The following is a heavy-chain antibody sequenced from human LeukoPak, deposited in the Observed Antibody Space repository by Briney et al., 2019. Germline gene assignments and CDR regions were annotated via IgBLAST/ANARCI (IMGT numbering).Heavy chain of an antibody. Sequence: GGSLRLSCAASGFTVSSNYMSWVRQAPGKGLEWVSVIYSGGSTYYADSVKGRFTISRDNPKNTLYLQMNSLRAEDTAVYYCARHHRSNWGSSRDAFDIWGQGTMVTVSS. V-gene: IGHV3-66*02. J-gene: IGHJ3*02. CDR2: IYSGGST. CDR3: ARHHRSNWGSSRDAFDI. D-gene: IGHD7-27*01. CDR1: GFTVSSNY.